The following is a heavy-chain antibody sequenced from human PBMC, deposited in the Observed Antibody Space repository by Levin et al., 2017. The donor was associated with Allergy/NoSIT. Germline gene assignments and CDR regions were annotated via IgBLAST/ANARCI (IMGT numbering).Heavy chain of an antibody. CDR1: GGSFSGYY. Sequence: KASETLSLTCAVYGGSFSGYYWSWIRQPPGKGLEWIGEINRNGDTIYNPSLKSRVTISVDTSKNQFSLRLSSVTAADTAVYYCARGRPHYDILTDSHYYYMDVWGKGTTVVTVSS. CDR2: INRNGDT. V-gene: IGHV4-34*01. D-gene: IGHD3-9*01. J-gene: IGHJ6*03. CDR3: ARGRPHYDILTDSHYYYMDV.